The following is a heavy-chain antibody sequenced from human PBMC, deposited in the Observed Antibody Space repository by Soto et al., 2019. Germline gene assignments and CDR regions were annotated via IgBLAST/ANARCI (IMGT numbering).Heavy chain of an antibody. V-gene: IGHV3-48*02. CDR1: GFTFSSYS. CDR3: ARDRHSSSNPYYGMDV. D-gene: IGHD6-6*01. J-gene: IGHJ6*02. Sequence: PAESLTLSCAASGFTFSSYSMNWVRQAPGKGLEWVSYISSSSSTIYYADSEKGRTTISRANDKHSPYLQMTSTSDEATAEYYCARDRHSSSNPYYGMDVWGQGTTVTVSS. CDR2: ISSSSSTI.